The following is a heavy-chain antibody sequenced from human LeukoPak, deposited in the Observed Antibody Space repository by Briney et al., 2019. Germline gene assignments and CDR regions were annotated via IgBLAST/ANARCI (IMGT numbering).Heavy chain of an antibody. CDR2: INPNSGGT. Sequence: ASVKVSCKASGYTFTGYYMHWVRQAPGQGLEWMGWINPNSGGTNFAQKFQGRVTLTRDTSINTAYMELSSLRADDTDVYYCARAKLDDCGGVCDQYFQHWGQGTLVTVSS. CDR1: GYTFTGYY. J-gene: IGHJ1*01. V-gene: IGHV1-2*02. D-gene: IGHD2-21*02. CDR3: ARAKLDDCGGVCDQYFQH.